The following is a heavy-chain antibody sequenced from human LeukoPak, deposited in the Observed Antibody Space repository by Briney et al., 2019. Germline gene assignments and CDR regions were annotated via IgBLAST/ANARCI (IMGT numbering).Heavy chain of an antibody. CDR1: GFTFDDYA. CDR3: AKDGGVTGTDFYFDY. V-gene: IGHV3-9*01. J-gene: IGHJ4*02. Sequence: PGRSLRPSCAASGFTFDDYAMHWVRQAPGKGLEWVSGISWNSGSTGYADSVKGRFTISRDNAKNSLYLQMNSLRAADTALYYCAKDGGVTGTDFYFDYWGQGTLVTVSS. CDR2: ISWNSGST. D-gene: IGHD1-20*01.